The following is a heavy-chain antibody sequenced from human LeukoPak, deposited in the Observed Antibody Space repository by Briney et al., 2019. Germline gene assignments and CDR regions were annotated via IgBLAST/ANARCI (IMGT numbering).Heavy chain of an antibody. V-gene: IGHV1-2*06. CDR1: GYTFTGYY. CDR2: INPNSGGA. Sequence: ASVKVSCKASGYTFTGYYMHWVRQAPGQGLEWMGQINPNSGGANYAQKFQGRVTLTRGTSISTAYMEPSRLRSDDTAVYYCARGGLGGSYYLIDYWGQGTLVIVSS. D-gene: IGHD1-26*01. CDR3: ARGGLGGSYYLIDY. J-gene: IGHJ4*02.